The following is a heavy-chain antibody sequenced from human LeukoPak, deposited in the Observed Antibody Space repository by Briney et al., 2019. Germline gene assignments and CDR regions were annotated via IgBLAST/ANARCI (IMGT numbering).Heavy chain of an antibody. CDR2: SYYSGST. CDR1: GCPISSGDYY. D-gene: IGHD2-21*02. J-gene: IGHJ1*01. V-gene: IGHV4-30-4*01. CDR3: AGEGWLLLFREFFHH. Sequence: SETLSLTCTVSGCPISSGDYYWSRMPQPPGKGLDSIGYSYYSGSTYYNPPLNSRVTLTVETTKNQFSLKLSSGTAADTALYYCAGEGWLLLFREFFHHWGQGTLVTVSS.